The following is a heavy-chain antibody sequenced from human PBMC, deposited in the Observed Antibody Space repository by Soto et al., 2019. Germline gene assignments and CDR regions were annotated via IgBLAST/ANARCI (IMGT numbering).Heavy chain of an antibody. Sequence: GGSLRLSCAASGFTFSNAWMSWVRQAPGKGLEWVGRIKSKTDGGTTDYAAPVKGRFTISRDDSKNTLYLQMNSLKTEDTAVYYCDWLDYYDSSGYLTDYWGQGTLVTVSS. CDR3: DWLDYYDSSGYLTDY. D-gene: IGHD3-22*01. J-gene: IGHJ4*02. CDR1: GFTFSNAW. CDR2: IKSKTDGGTT. V-gene: IGHV3-15*01.